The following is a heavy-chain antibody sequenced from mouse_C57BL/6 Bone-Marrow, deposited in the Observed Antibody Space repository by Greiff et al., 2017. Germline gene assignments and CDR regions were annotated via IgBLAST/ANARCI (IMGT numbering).Heavy chain of an antibody. Sequence: VQLVESGAELARPGASVKLSCKASGYTFTSYGISWVKQRTGQGLEWIGEIYPRSGNTYYNEKFKGKATLTADKSSSTAYMELRSLTSEDSAVYFCARGYYGSSFYWGQGTTLTVSS. D-gene: IGHD1-1*01. J-gene: IGHJ2*01. V-gene: IGHV1-81*01. CDR3: ARGYYGSSFY. CDR2: IYPRSGNT. CDR1: GYTFTSYG.